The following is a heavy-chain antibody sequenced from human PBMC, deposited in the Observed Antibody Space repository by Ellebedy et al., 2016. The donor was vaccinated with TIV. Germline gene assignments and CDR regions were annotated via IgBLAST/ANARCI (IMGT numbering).Heavy chain of an antibody. J-gene: IGHJ6*02. CDR1: GGAISGSNW. CDR3: VRASRGFSYIRGGLAV. Sequence: SETLSLXXAVSGGAISGSNWWAWLRQSPWKGLEWIGEIYHNGATHFNPSLKSRVSMSVDNLKNQFSLNLASVTAADTAVYYCVRASRGFSYIRGGLAVWGQGTTVSVSS. CDR2: IYHNGAT. D-gene: IGHD5-18*01. V-gene: IGHV4-4*02.